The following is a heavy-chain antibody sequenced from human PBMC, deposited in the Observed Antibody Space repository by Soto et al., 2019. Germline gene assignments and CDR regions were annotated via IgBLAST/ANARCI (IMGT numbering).Heavy chain of an antibody. Sequence: SETLSLTCAVYGGSFSGYCWSWFRQPPGKGLDWIGEINHSGSTNYNPSLKSRVTISVDTSKNQFSLKLSSVTAADTAVYYCARGLRYCSGGSCASGFGYWGQGTLVTVSS. V-gene: IGHV4-34*01. D-gene: IGHD2-15*01. CDR1: GGSFSGYC. J-gene: IGHJ4*02. CDR3: ARGLRYCSGGSCASGFGY. CDR2: INHSGST.